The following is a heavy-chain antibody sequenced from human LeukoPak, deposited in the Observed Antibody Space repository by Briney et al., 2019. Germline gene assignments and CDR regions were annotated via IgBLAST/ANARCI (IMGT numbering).Heavy chain of an antibody. CDR3: ARDQRLWFGELLYYYYGMDV. CDR2: IYYSGST. V-gene: IGHV4-59*01. Sequence: SETLSLTCTVSGGSISSYYWSWIRQPPGKGLEWIGYIYYSGSTNYNPSLKSRVTISVDTSKNQFSLKLRSVTAADTAVYYCARDQRLWFGELLYYYYGMDVWGQGTTVTVSS. J-gene: IGHJ6*02. CDR1: GGSISSYY. D-gene: IGHD3-10*01.